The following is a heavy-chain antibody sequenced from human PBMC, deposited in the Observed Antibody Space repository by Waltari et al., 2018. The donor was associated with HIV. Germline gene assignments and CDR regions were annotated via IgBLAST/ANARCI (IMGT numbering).Heavy chain of an antibody. CDR1: GCTFSIYW. CDR3: ARDPF. Sequence: EVHLVVSGGGLVQPGGSLRLSCTGSGCTFSIYWMSWVRQAPGKGPELVGSINYDGGDKYYVDSVKDLFTIASENGKNSLYLQMSSLGVDDTAVYYCARDPFWGQGILVTVSS. J-gene: IGHJ4*02. V-gene: IGHV3-7*01. CDR2: INYDGGDK.